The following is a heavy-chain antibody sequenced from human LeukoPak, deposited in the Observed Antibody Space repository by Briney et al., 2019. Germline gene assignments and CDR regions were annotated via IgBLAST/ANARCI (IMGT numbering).Heavy chain of an antibody. CDR2: INPSGGST. V-gene: IGHV1-46*01. D-gene: IGHD2-2*02. CDR3: ARGTSGYCSSTSCYTRSWYFDL. CDR1: GYTFTSYY. Sequence: ASVKVSCKASGYTFTSYYMHWVRQAPGQGLEWMGIINPSGGSTSYAQKFQGRVTMTRDTSTSTVYMELSSLRSEDTAVYYCARGTSGYCSSTSCYTRSWYFDLWGRGTLVTVSS. J-gene: IGHJ2*01.